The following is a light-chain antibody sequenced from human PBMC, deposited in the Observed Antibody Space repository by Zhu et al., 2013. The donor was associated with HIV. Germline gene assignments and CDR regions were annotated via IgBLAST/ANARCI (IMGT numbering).Light chain of an antibody. CDR1: QGISHY. J-gene: IGKJ1*01. Sequence: DIQMTQSPSSLSASVGDRVTITCQASQGISHYLHWYQQKSGKAPKLLIYDASNLETGVPSRFSGCGSGTDFTFTISSLQPEDIGTYFCQQYDNLPWTFGQGTTVGIK. CDR3: QQYDNLPWT. CDR2: DAS. V-gene: IGKV1-33*01.